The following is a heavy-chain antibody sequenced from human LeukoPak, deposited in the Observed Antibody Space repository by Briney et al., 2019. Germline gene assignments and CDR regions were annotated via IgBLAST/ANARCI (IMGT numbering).Heavy chain of an antibody. CDR1: GYTFTGYY. CDR2: INPNSGGT. Sequence: ASVKVSCKASGYTFTGYYMHWVRQAPGQGLEWMGWINPNSGGTNHAQKFQGRVTMTRDTSISTAYMELSRLRSDDTAVYYCARASGGIVVVPAAVGGDYWGQGTLVTVSS. J-gene: IGHJ4*02. V-gene: IGHV1-2*02. D-gene: IGHD2-2*01. CDR3: ARASGGIVVVPAAVGGDY.